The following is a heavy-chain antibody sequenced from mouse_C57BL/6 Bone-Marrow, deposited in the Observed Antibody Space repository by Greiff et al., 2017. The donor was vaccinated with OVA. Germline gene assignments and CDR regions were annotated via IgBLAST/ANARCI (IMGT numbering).Heavy chain of an antibody. J-gene: IGHJ4*01. D-gene: IGHD1-1*01. CDR3: ARSPLLRYPLHYAMDY. CDR1: GYTFTSYD. V-gene: IGHV1-85*01. CDR2: IYPRDGSP. Sequence: QVQLKQSGPELVKPGASVKLSCKASGYTFTSYDINWVKQRPGQGLEWIGWIYPRDGSPKYNEKFKGKATLTVDTSSSTAYMELHSLTSEDSAVYFCARSPLLRYPLHYAMDYWGQGTSVTVSS.